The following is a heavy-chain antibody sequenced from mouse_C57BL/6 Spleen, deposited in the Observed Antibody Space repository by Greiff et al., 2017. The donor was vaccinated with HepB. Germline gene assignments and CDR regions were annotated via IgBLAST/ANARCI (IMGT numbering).Heavy chain of an antibody. D-gene: IGHD4-1*01. CDR1: GYTFTSYW. CDR2: IYPGSGST. Sequence: VQLQQSGAELVKPGASVKMSCKASGYTFTSYWITWVKQRPGQGLEWIGDIYPGSGSTNYNEKFKSKATLTVDTSSSTAYMQLSSLTSEDSAVYYCARTGPRAAWFAYWGQGTLVTVSA. CDR3: ARTGPRAAWFAY. J-gene: IGHJ3*01. V-gene: IGHV1-55*01.